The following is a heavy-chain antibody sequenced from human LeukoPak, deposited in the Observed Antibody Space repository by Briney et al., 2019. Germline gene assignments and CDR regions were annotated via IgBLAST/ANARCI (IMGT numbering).Heavy chain of an antibody. CDR1: GFTFSSYA. J-gene: IGHJ6*02. Sequence: PGGSLRLSCAASGFTFSSYAMHWVRQAPGKGLEWVAVISYDGSKKYYADSVKGRFTISRDNSKNTLYLQMNSLRAEDTAVYYCARDSLRYSDWQYYYNSGMDVWGQETTVTVSS. CDR2: ISYDGSKK. CDR3: ARDSLRYSDWQYYYNSGMDV. D-gene: IGHD3-9*01. V-gene: IGHV3-30*04.